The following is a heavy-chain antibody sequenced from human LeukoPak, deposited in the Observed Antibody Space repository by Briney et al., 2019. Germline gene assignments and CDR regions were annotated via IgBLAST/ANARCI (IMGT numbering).Heavy chain of an antibody. CDR1: GGPISSYY. D-gene: IGHD3-10*01. CDR2: IYTSGST. Sequence: SETLSLPCTVSGGPISSYYWSWIRQPAGKGLEGIGRIYTSGSTNYNPSLKSRVTMSVDTSKNQFSLKLSSVTAADTAVYYCARDPYGSGSSLYYFDCWGQGTLVTVSS. V-gene: IGHV4-4*07. J-gene: IGHJ4*02. CDR3: ARDPYGSGSSLYYFDC.